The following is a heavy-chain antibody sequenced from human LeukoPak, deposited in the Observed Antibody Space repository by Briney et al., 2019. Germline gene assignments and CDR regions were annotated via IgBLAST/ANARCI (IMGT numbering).Heavy chain of an antibody. CDR1: GFTFSSYA. CDR2: ISGSGGST. D-gene: IGHD6-13*01. J-gene: IGHJ4*02. CDR3: APTKQQLVLYFDY. Sequence: QPGGSLRLSCAASGFTFSSYAMSWVRQAPGKGLEWVSAISGSGGSTYYADSVKGRFTISRDNSKNTLYLQMNSLRAEDTAVYYCAPTKQQLVLYFDYWGQGTLVTVSS. V-gene: IGHV3-23*01.